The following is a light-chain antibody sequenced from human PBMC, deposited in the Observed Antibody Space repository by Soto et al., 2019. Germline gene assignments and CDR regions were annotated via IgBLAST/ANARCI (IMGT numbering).Light chain of an antibody. J-gene: IGLJ1*01. CDR3: CSYAGGSPLGV. CDR2: EAS. CDR1: SSDVGNYNL. V-gene: IGLV2-23*02. Sequence: QSALAQPASVSGSPGQSITISCTGTSSDVGNYNLVSWYQQHPGKAPKLMIYEASKRPSGVSIRFSASKSGITASLAIFGLQAEDEADYYCCSYAGGSPLGVFGTGTKVTVL.